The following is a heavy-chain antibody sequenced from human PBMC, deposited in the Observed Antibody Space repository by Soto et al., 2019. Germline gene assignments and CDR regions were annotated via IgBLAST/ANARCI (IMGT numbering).Heavy chain of an antibody. CDR1: GDSVSSNSAA. V-gene: IGHV6-1*01. J-gene: IGHJ6*03. Sequence: SQTLSLTCAISGDSVSSNSAAWNWIRQSPSRGLEWLGRTYYRSKWYNDYAVSVKSRITINPDTSKNQFSLQLNSVTPEDTAVYYCARGGRRAVAGLIYYAYYYMDVWGKVNTVTVSS. CDR2: TYYRSKWYN. D-gene: IGHD6-19*01. CDR3: ARGGRRAVAGLIYYAYYYMDV.